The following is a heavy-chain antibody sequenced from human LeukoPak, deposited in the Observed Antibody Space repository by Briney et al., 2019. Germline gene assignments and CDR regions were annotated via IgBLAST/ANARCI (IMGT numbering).Heavy chain of an antibody. CDR2: ISYDGINK. CDR1: GFTFSSYS. J-gene: IGHJ4*02. D-gene: IGHD3-10*01. Sequence: GGSLRLSCAASGFTFSSYSMHWVRQAPGKGLEWVAVISYDGINKYYADSVKGRFTISRDNSKNTLYMQMNSLRAEDTAVYYCARPRSSYYYGSGSYYNYWGQGTLVTVSS. V-gene: IGHV3-30*04. CDR3: ARPRSSYYYGSGSYYNY.